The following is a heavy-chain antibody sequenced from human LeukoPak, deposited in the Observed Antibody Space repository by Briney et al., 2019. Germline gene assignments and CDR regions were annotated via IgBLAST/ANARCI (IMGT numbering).Heavy chain of an antibody. V-gene: IGHV4-59*12. CDR3: VRTPYYDSSGYYSLDLRNFDL. D-gene: IGHD3-22*01. J-gene: IGHJ2*01. CDR1: GGSISSYY. Sequence: SETLSLTCTVSGGSISSYYWSWIRQPPGKGLEWIGYIYYSGSTNYNPSLKSRVTISVDTSKNQFSLKLSSVTAADTAVYYCVRTPYYDSSGYYSLDLRNFDLWGRGTLVTVSS. CDR2: IYYSGST.